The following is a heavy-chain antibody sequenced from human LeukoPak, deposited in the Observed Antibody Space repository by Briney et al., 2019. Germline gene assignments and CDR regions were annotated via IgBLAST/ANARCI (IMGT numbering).Heavy chain of an antibody. Sequence: GGSLRLSCAASGFTFSSYAMSWVRQAPGKGLEWVSAISGSGGSTYYADSVKGRFNISRDNPKNTLYLQMNSRRAEDTAVYDCAKAPYYYYYGMDVWGQGTTVTVSS. CDR2: ISGSGGST. V-gene: IGHV3-23*01. J-gene: IGHJ6*02. CDR3: AKAPYYYYYGMDV. CDR1: GFTFSSYA.